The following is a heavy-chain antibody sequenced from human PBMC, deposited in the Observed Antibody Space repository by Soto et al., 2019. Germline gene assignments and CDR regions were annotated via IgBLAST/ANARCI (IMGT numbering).Heavy chain of an antibody. J-gene: IGHJ5*02. D-gene: IGHD2-21*01. CDR3: VRSGTARLLRHSWFDT. Sequence: EVQLVESGGGLVKPGGSLRLSCAASGFTFNTDEMNWVRQAPGKGLEWVSSITTSSAYIYYADSLKGRITISRDNAKNSLFLQMNSLRAEDTAVYYCVRSGTARLLRHSWFDTWGQGTLVTVSS. CDR1: GFTFNTDE. CDR2: ITTSSAYI. V-gene: IGHV3-21*01.